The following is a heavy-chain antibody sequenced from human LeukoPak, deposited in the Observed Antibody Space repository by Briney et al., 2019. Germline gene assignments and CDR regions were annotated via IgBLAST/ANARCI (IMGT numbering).Heavy chain of an antibody. J-gene: IGHJ3*02. CDR1: GFTFSSYA. V-gene: IGHV3-23*01. Sequence: GGSLRLSCAASGFTFSSYAMSWVRQAPGKGLKWVSAISGSGGSTYYADSVKGRFTISRDNSKNTLYLQMNSLRAGDTAVYYCARGSRFGELFNAFDIWGQGTMVTVSS. CDR2: ISGSGGST. CDR3: ARGSRFGELFNAFDI. D-gene: IGHD3-10*02.